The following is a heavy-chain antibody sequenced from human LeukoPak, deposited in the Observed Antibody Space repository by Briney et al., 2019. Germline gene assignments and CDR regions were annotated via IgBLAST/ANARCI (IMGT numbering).Heavy chain of an antibody. CDR2: ISYDGSNK. CDR1: GFTFSNYA. CDR3: ATYASAGYCSSTSCYTGYYYYYMDV. V-gene: IGHV3-30*04. Sequence: GGSLRLSCAASGFTFSNYALHWVRQAPGKGLEWVAVISYDGSNKFYADSVRGRFTISRDNSKNTLFLQMNSLRAEDTAVYYCATYASAGYCSSTSCYTGYYYYYMDVWGKGTTVTISS. D-gene: IGHD2-2*02. J-gene: IGHJ6*03.